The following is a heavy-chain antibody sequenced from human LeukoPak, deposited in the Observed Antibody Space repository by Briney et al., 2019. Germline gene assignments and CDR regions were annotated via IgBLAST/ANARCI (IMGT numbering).Heavy chain of an antibody. V-gene: IGHV3-33*06. J-gene: IGHJ4*02. Sequence: PGGSLRLSCAASGFTFSSYGMHWVRQAPGKGLEWVAVIWYDGSNKYYADSVKGRFTISRDNSKNTLYLQMNSLRAEDTAVYYCAKDRLEYCSGGSCYYFDYWGQGTLVTVSS. CDR1: GFTFSSYG. CDR2: IWYDGSNK. D-gene: IGHD2-15*01. CDR3: AKDRLEYCSGGSCYYFDY.